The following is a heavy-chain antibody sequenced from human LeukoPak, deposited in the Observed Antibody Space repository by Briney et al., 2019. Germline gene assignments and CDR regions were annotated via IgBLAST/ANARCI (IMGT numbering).Heavy chain of an antibody. V-gene: IGHV4-39*07. CDR2: SYDSGST. CDR1: GGSISSSSNY. D-gene: IGHD3-22*01. CDR3: ARGIPGYFGTSGYYYEY. J-gene: IGHJ4*02. Sequence: AESLSLTCTVSGGSISSSSNYWGWTRQPPGRGLEWTVSSYDSGSTYYNPSLRSRVTISVDTSKNQFSPKLSSVTAADTAVYCCARGIPGYFGTSGYYYEYWGQGTLVTVSS.